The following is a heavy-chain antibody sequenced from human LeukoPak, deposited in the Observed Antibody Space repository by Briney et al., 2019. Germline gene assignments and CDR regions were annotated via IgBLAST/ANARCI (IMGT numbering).Heavy chain of an antibody. V-gene: IGHV3-53*01. CDR1: GFTVSNNY. CDR2: IHSGGTA. D-gene: IGHD5-12*01. J-gene: IGHJ4*02. Sequence: GGSLGLSCAASGFTVSNNYMSWVRQAPGKGLEWVSVIHSGGTANYADSVQGRFTISRDNSKTTVYLHMNSLRAEDTAVYYCARDSDSGYGPFASWGQGTLVTVSS. CDR3: ARDSDSGYGPFAS.